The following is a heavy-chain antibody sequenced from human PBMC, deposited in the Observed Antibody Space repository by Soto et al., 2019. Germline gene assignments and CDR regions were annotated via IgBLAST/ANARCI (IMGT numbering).Heavy chain of an antibody. CDR1: GFTFDDYA. D-gene: IGHD3-22*01. V-gene: IGHV3-9*01. J-gene: IGHJ4*02. CDR2: ISWNSGSI. CDR3: ARESGSHSSRFDY. Sequence: TGGSLRLSCAASGFTFDDYAMHWVRQAPGKGLEWVSGISWNSGSIGYADSVKGRFTISRDNAKNSLYLQMNSLRAEDTALYYCARESGSHSSRFDYWGQGTLVTVPQ.